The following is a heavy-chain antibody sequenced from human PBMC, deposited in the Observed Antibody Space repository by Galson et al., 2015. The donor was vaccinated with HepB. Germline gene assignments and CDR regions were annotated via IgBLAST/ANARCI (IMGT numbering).Heavy chain of an antibody. D-gene: IGHD3-3*02. CDR1: GFTFSSYS. V-gene: IGHV3-21*01. CDR2: ISSSSSYI. J-gene: IGHJ3*02. Sequence: SLRLSCAASGFTFSSYSMNWVRQAPGKGLEWVSSISSSSSYIYYADSVKGRFTISRDNAKNSLYLQMNSLRAEDTAVYYCARDRVIGFLEWLLPPEDAFDIWGQGTMVTVSS. CDR3: ARDRVIGFLEWLLPPEDAFDI.